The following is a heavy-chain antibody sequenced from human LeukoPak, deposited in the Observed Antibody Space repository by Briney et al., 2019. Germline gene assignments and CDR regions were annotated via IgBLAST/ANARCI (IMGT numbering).Heavy chain of an antibody. Sequence: GGSLRLSCAASGFTFSSYAMSWVRQAPGKGLEWVSAISGSGGSTYYADSVKGRFTISRDNSKNTLYLQMNSLRAEDTAVYYCAKESGRGYSGYDYYYYYGMDVWGQGTTVTVSS. CDR3: AKESGRGYSGYDYYYYYGMDV. V-gene: IGHV3-23*01. CDR2: ISGSGGST. D-gene: IGHD5-12*01. J-gene: IGHJ6*02. CDR1: GFTFSSYA.